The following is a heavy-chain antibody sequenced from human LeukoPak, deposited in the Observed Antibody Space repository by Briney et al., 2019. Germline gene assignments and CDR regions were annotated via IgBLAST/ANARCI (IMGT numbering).Heavy chain of an antibody. V-gene: IGHV1-69*11. CDR3: ARDGWGYCSSTSCSQGAFDI. CDR1: GGTFSSYA. Sequence: PRASVKVSCKASGGTFSSYAISWVRQAPGQGLEWMGRIIPILGTANYAQKFQGRVTITTDESTSTAYMELSSLRSEDTAVYYCARDGWGYCSSTSCSQGAFDIWGQGTMVTVSS. CDR2: IIPILGTA. D-gene: IGHD2-2*01. J-gene: IGHJ3*02.